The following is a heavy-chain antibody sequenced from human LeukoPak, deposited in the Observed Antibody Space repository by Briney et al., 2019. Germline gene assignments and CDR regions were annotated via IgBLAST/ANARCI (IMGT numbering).Heavy chain of an antibody. CDR2: IYYSGTT. CDR1: GGSISSYY. J-gene: IGHJ4*02. V-gene: IGHV4-59*01. Sequence: SETLSLTCTVSGGSISSYYWSWIRQPPGKGLERIGYIYYSGTTNYNPSLKSRVTISVDTSKNQFSLKLSSVTAADTAVYYCARGVYIAAAQYAYWGQGTLVTVSS. D-gene: IGHD6-13*01. CDR3: ARGVYIAAAQYAY.